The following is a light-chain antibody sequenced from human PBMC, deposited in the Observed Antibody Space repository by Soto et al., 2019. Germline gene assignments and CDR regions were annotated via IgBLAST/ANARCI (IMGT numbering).Light chain of an antibody. Sequence: DIQVTQSPSSLSASVGDRVTITCRSSQSIINFLNWYQHKPGKDPNLLIFAASTLQSGVPSRFSGSGSGTDFTLTITSLQPEDFATYYCHQTYIAPWAFGQGTRVEI. V-gene: IGKV1-39*01. CDR3: HQTYIAPWA. J-gene: IGKJ1*01. CDR2: AAS. CDR1: QSIINF.